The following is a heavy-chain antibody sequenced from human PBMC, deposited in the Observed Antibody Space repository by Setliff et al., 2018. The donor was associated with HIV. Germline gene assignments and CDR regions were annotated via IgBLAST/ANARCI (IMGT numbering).Heavy chain of an antibody. V-gene: IGHV4-4*02. CDR2: IYHSGST. J-gene: IGHJ6*03. CDR1: GGSISSNKW. CDR3: ARDYYDDSYYRPGIYYYYYMDV. D-gene: IGHD3-22*01. Sequence: NPSETLSLTCAVSGGSISSNKWWSWVRQPPGKGLGWIGEIYHSGSTKYNPSLRSRVTISVDTSSNQYSLKLSSVTAADTAVYYCARDYYDDSYYRPGIYYYYYMDVWGKGTTVTVSS.